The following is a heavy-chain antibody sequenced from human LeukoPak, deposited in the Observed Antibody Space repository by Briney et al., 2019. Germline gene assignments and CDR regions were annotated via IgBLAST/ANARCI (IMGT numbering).Heavy chain of an antibody. Sequence: ASVKVSCKASGYTFTSYGISWVRQAPGKGLEWMGWISAYNGNTNYAQKLQGRVTMTTDTSTSTAYMELRSLRSDDTAVYYCARVSYCSSTSCSYYYYGMDVWGQGTTVTVSS. D-gene: IGHD2-2*01. CDR3: ARVSYCSSTSCSYYYYGMDV. V-gene: IGHV1-18*01. CDR2: ISAYNGNT. J-gene: IGHJ6*02. CDR1: GYTFTSYG.